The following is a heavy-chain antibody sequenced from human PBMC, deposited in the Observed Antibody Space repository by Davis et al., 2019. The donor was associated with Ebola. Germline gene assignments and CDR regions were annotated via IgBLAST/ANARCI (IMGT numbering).Heavy chain of an antibody. V-gene: IGHV1-3*01. CDR1: GYSFTSYA. D-gene: IGHD2-2*01. CDR2: INADNGNT. J-gene: IGHJ6*03. CDR3: AVVRKIPDAIRIKDHYYYYMDV. Sequence: ASVKVSCKASGYSFTSYAMHWVRQAPGQGIEWLGWINADNGNTKYSQKFQGRVTITRDTSASTAYMELSSLKSEDTAVYYCAVVRKIPDAIRIKDHYYYYMDVWGKGTTVTVSS.